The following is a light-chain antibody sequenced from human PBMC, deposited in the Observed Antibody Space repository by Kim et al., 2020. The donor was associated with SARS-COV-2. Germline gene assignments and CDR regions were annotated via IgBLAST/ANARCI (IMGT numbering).Light chain of an antibody. Sequence: QSALTQPPSASGSPGESVTISCTGTSSDVGAYEYVAWYQQQPGRAPKLKIYEVNRRAPGVPDRFSASKSGNTASLTVSGLQPDDEGDYYCSSYSVSNEIIFGGGTQLTVL. V-gene: IGLV2-8*01. J-gene: IGLJ2*01. CDR2: EVN. CDR1: SSDVGAYEY. CDR3: SSYSVSNEII.